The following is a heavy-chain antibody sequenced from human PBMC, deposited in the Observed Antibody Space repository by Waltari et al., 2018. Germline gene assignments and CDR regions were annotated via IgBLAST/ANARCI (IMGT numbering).Heavy chain of an antibody. CDR2: ISAYNGNT. CDR1: GYTFTSYG. Sequence: QVQLVQSGAEVKKPGASVKVSCKASGYTFTSYGISWVRQAPGQGLEGMGWISAYNGNTNDERKLQGRATMTTETSTSTAYMELRSLRSDDTAVYYCARLVVVAATSYYGMDVWGQGTTVTVSS. D-gene: IGHD2-15*01. CDR3: ARLVVVAATSYYGMDV. J-gene: IGHJ6*02. V-gene: IGHV1-18*01.